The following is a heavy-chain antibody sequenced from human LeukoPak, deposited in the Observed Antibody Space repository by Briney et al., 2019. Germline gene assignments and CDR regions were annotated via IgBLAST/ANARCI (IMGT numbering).Heavy chain of an antibody. CDR3: AKRVDYYDSSGYRSFDY. J-gene: IGHJ4*02. CDR2: IIPIFGTA. D-gene: IGHD3-22*01. CDR1: GGTFSSYA. V-gene: IGHV1-69*05. Sequence: SVKVSCKASGGTFSSYAISWVRQAPGQGLEWMGRIIPIFGTANYAQKFQGRVTITTDESTSTAYMELSSLKSEDTAVYYCAKRVDYYDSSGYRSFDYWGQGTLVTVSS.